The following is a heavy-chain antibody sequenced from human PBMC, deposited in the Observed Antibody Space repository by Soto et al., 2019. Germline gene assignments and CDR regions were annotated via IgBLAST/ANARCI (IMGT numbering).Heavy chain of an antibody. CDR1: NGSISPNY. D-gene: IGHD3-16*01. J-gene: IGHJ4*02. Sequence: ASETLSLTCTVSNGSISPNYWSWIRQPPGKGLEWIGYIYFAGTTTYNPSLKSRVTISLDASKNRFSLRLTSVTAADTAVYYCARLGAYFQALDSWSQGTLVTVSS. V-gene: IGHV4-59*08. CDR3: ARLGAYFQALDS. CDR2: IYFAGTT.